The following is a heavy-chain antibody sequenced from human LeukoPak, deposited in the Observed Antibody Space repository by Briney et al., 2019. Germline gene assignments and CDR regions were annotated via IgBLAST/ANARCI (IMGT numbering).Heavy chain of an antibody. J-gene: IGHJ4*02. Sequence: GGSLRLSCAASGFTLSRYGMNWVRQAPGKGLEWVSTIGGSGGDTHYADSVKGRFTISRDNSESTLYLQMNSLRAEDTAVYYFAKGYFGVDYWGQGTLVTVSS. V-gene: IGHV3-23*01. CDR3: AKGYFGVDY. CDR1: GFTLSRYG. CDR2: IGGSGGDT. D-gene: IGHD3-16*01.